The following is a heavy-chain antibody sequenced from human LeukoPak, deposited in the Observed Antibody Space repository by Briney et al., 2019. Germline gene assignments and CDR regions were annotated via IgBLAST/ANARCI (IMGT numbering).Heavy chain of an antibody. J-gene: IGHJ4*02. CDR2: MNPNSGNT. CDR3: ARGRGAIYYDSSGYYVYDY. Sequence: ASVKVSCKASGYTFTSYDINWVRQATGQGLEWMGWMNPNSGNTGYAQKFQGRVTITRNTSISTAYMELSSLRSEDTAVYYCARGRGAIYYDSSGYYVYDYWGQGTLVTVSS. D-gene: IGHD3-22*01. V-gene: IGHV1-8*03. CDR1: GYTFTSYD.